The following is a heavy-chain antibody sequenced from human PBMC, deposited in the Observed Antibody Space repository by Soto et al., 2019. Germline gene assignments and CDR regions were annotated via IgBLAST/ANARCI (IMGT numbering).Heavy chain of an antibody. V-gene: IGHV1-8*01. D-gene: IGHD2-15*01. CDR1: GYTFTSYD. CDR2: MNPNSGNT. CDR3: ARGQCSGGSCYSLWFDP. J-gene: IGHJ5*02. Sequence: QVQPVQSGAEVKKPGASVKVSCKASGYTFTSYDINWVRQATGQGLEWMGWMNPNSGNTGYAQKFQGRVTMTRNTSISTAYMELSSLRSEDTAVYYCARGQCSGGSCYSLWFDPWGQGTLVTVSS.